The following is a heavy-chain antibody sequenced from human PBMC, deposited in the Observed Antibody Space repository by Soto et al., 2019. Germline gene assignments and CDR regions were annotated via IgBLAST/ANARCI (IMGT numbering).Heavy chain of an antibody. CDR2: IFYTGSP. J-gene: IGHJ4*02. CDR1: GGSIHDYY. CDR3: ARVNRGAFDH. Sequence: QVQLQESGPGLVKPSQTLSLTCTVSGGSIHDYYWVWIRQPPGKGLEWIGSIFYTGSPDYNPSLKSRVTLSLATSKNPFSLNLSSVTAADTAVYYCARVNRGAFDHWGQGALVTVSS. V-gene: IGHV4-59*01.